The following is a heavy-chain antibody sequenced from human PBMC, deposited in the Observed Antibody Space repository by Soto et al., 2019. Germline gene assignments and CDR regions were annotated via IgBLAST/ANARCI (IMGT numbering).Heavy chain of an antibody. V-gene: IGHV3-21*01. D-gene: IGHD3-22*01. CDR3: ARDIVDSSGYPMTFDS. CDR2: ISSSSSYI. CDR1: GFTFSSYS. J-gene: IGHJ4*02. Sequence: PGGSVRLSCAASGFTFSSYSMNWVRQAPGKGLEWVSSISSSSSYIYYADSVKGRFTISRDNAKNSLYLQMNSLRAEDTAVYYCARDIVDSSGYPMTFDSWGQGTLVTVSS.